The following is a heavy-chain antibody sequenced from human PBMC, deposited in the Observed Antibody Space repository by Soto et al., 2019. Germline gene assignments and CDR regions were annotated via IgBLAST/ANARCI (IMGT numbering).Heavy chain of an antibody. Sequence: TLSLTCAFYGGSFSGYYWSWIRQPPGKGLEWIGEINPSGSTNYNPSLKSRVTISVDTSKNQFSLNLSSVTAADTAVYYCARGRPGRSSGWYNYWGQGTLVTVSS. CDR1: GGSFSGYY. CDR2: INPSGST. V-gene: IGHV4-34*01. J-gene: IGHJ4*02. CDR3: ARGRPGRSSGWYNY. D-gene: IGHD6-19*01.